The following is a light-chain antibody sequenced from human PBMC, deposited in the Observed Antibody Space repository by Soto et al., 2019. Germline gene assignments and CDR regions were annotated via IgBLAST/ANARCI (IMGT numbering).Light chain of an antibody. CDR1: SSNIGTNY. CDR2: CND. CDR3: ATRDNSLSRWV. V-gene: IGLV1-47*02. J-gene: IGLJ3*02. Sequence: QSVLTQPPSASGTPGQRVTISCSGSSSNIGTNYVYWYKQLPGTAPKLLIYCNDQRPSGVPDRLSGSKSGTSASLAISGLRSVDEADYYCATRDNSLSRWVFGGGTKLTVL.